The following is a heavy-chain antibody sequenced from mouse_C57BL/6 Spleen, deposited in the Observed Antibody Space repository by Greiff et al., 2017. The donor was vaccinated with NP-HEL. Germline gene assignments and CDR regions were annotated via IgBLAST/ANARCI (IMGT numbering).Heavy chain of an antibody. Sequence: EVQLQQSGPELVKPGASVKMSCKASGYTFTDYNMHWVKQSHGKSLEWIGYINPNNGGTSYNQKFKGKATLTVNKSSSTAYMELRSLTSEDSAVYDCARSGGLRRENSFAYWGQGTLVTVAA. CDR2: INPNNGGT. CDR3: ARSGGLRRENSFAY. D-gene: IGHD2-4*01. J-gene: IGHJ3*01. CDR1: GYTFTDYN. V-gene: IGHV1-22*01.